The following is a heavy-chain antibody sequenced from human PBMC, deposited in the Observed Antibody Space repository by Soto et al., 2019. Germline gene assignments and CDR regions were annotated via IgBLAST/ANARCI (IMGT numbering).Heavy chain of an antibody. J-gene: IGHJ4*02. CDR1: GYTFSAYY. Sequence: GASVKVSCKASGYTFSAYYMHWVRQAPGQGLEWMGWINPNSGATNYAQKFQGRVTMTRDASIRTAYMELSRLTSDDTALYYCAKDGQYGDYGYYFDYWGQGTLVTVSS. CDR2: INPNSGAT. CDR3: AKDGQYGDYGYYFDY. V-gene: IGHV1-2*02. D-gene: IGHD4-17*01.